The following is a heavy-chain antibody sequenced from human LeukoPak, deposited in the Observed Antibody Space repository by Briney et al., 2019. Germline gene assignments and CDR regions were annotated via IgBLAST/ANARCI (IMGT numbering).Heavy chain of an antibody. CDR2: IIPILGIA. CDR3: AKERGREGYNSSPED. V-gene: IGHV1-69*04. D-gene: IGHD5-24*01. J-gene: IGHJ4*02. Sequence: SVKVSCKASGGTFSSYAVSWVRQAPGQGLEWMGRIIPILGIANYAQKFQGRVTITADKSTSTAYMELSSLRSEDTAVYYCAKERGREGYNSSPEDWGQGTLVTVSS. CDR1: GGTFSSYA.